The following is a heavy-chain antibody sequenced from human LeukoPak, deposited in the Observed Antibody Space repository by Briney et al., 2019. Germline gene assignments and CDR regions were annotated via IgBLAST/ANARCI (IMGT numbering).Heavy chain of an antibody. CDR1: GGSFSGYN. D-gene: IGHD6-13*01. J-gene: IGHJ4*02. CDR2: INHSGST. CDR3: ARQQGDYVDY. V-gene: IGHV4-34*01. Sequence: PSETLSLTCSVYGGSFSGYNWSWIRQPPGKGLEWIGEINHSGSTNYNPSLKSRVIISVDTSKNHFSLKLNSVTAADTAVYHCARQQGDYVDYWGQGTLVTVSS.